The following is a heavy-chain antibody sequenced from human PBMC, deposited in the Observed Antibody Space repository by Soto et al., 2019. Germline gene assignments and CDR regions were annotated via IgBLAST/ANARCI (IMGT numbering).Heavy chain of an antibody. V-gene: IGHV4-34*01. D-gene: IGHD2-8*01. CDR1: GGSFSGYY. J-gene: IGHJ4*02. CDR2: INHSGST. Sequence: SETLSLTCAVYGGSFSGYYWSWIRQPPGKGLEWIGEINHSGSTNYNPSLKSRVTISVDTSKNQFSLKLSSVTAADTAVYYCARVRADCTHGVCSQYGSLFDYWGQGTLVTVSS. CDR3: ARVRADCTHGVCSQYGSLFDY.